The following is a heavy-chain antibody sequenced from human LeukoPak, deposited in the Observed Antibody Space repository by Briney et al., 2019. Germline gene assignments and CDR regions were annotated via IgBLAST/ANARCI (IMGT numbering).Heavy chain of an antibody. J-gene: IGHJ4*02. CDR1: GGTFSSYA. V-gene: IGHV1-69*04. CDR2: IIPSFGIA. Sequence: VTVSCKASGGTFSSYAISWVRQAPGQGVEWMGRIIPSFGIANYAQTFQGRVTITADKSTSTAYMELSSLRSEDTAVYYCARDYYGSGSYYNNEASLWGQGTLVTVSS. CDR3: ARDYYGSGSYYNNEASL. D-gene: IGHD3-10*01.